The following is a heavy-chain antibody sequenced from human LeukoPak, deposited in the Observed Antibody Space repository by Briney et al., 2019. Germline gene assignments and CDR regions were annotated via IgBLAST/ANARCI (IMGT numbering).Heavy chain of an antibody. V-gene: IGHV4-59*08. CDR3: ARLDCLSNECYNY. Sequence: PSETLSLTCSVSGNSITSDFWSWIRQSPGKGLEWIGYINYSGRSEYDPSLKSRVHISVDRSTKRVSLKMRSVTAADTAVYYCARLDCLSNECYNYWAVGALVTVSS. D-gene: IGHD2/OR15-2a*01. J-gene: IGHJ4*02. CDR1: GNSITSDF. CDR2: INYSGRS.